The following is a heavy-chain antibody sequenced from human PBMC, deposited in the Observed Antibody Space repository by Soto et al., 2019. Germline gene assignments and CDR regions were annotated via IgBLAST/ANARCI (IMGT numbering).Heavy chain of an antibody. J-gene: IGHJ4*02. V-gene: IGHV1-18*01. CDR3: ARDPPPPDY. CDR2: ISAYNGNT. Sequence: QVQLVQSGAEVKKTGASGKVSCNAAGYAFASYAISWMRQAPGQGLEWMGWISAYNGNTNYAQKLQGRVTMTTDTSTSTAYMELRSLRSDDTAVYYCARDPPPPDYWGQGTLVTVSS. CDR1: GYAFASYA.